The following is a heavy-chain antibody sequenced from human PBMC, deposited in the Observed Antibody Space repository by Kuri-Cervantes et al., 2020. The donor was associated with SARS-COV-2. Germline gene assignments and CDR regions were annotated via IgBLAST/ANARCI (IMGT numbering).Heavy chain of an antibody. Sequence: SETLSLTCAVYGGSFSGCYWSWIRQPPGKGLEWIGEINHSGSTNYNPSLKSRVTISVDTSKNQFSLKLSSVTAADTAVYYCARGSWTGFLFDSWGQGSLVTVSS. CDR2: INHSGST. D-gene: IGHD3/OR15-3a*01. CDR1: GGSFSGCY. V-gene: IGHV4-34*01. J-gene: IGHJ4*02. CDR3: ARGSWTGFLFDS.